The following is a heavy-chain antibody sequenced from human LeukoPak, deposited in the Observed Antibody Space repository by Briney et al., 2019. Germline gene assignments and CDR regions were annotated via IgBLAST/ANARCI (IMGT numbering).Heavy chain of an antibody. V-gene: IGHV1-2*02. CDR3: ARVNYYDSSGYYADFDY. J-gene: IGHJ4*02. CDR1: GYTFTGYY. Sequence: ASVKVSCKASGYTFTGYYMHWVRQAPGQGLEGMGWINPNSGGTNYAQKFQGRVTMTRDTSISTAYMELSRLRSDDTAVYYCARVNYYDSSGYYADFDYWGQGTLVTVSS. D-gene: IGHD3-22*01. CDR2: INPNSGGT.